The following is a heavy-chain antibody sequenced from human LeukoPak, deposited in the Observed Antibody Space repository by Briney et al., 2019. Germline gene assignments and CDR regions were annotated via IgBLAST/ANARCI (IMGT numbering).Heavy chain of an antibody. CDR1: GGSISSYY. CDR3: ARDVFIAAAGTNWFDP. D-gene: IGHD6-13*01. Sequence: SETLSLTCTVSGGSISSYYWSWIRQPPGKGLEGIGYIYYSGSTNYNPSLKSRVTISVDTSKNQFSLKLSSVTAADTAVYYCARDVFIAAAGTNWFDPWGQGTLVTVSS. V-gene: IGHV4-59*01. CDR2: IYYSGST. J-gene: IGHJ5*02.